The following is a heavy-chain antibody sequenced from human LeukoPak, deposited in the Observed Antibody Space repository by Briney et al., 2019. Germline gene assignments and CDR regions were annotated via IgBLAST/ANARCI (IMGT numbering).Heavy chain of an antibody. Sequence: GGSLRLSCAASGFTFSNYWMHWVRQAPGKGPVWVSRIKSDGSSTRFADSVQGRFTISRDNGKNTLYLQMNSLRAEDTAAYYCARGGETNNWYPGYFDHWGQGALVTVSS. CDR2: IKSDGSST. V-gene: IGHV3-74*01. D-gene: IGHD1-1*01. CDR3: ARGGETNNWYPGYFDH. J-gene: IGHJ4*02. CDR1: GFTFSNYW.